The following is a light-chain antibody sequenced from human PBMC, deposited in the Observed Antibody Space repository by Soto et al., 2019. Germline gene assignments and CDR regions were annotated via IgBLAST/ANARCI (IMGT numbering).Light chain of an antibody. Sequence: SVLTRAASASGAPGQSVTISCTGTSSDVGGYNYVSWFQQHPGKAPKLIIHEVNQRPSGVPDRFSGSKSGNTASLTVSGLQAEDEGTYYCSSYGGYNNVVFGTGTKVTVL. V-gene: IGLV2-8*01. CDR2: EVN. CDR1: SSDVGGYNY. CDR3: SSYGGYNNVV. J-gene: IGLJ1*01.